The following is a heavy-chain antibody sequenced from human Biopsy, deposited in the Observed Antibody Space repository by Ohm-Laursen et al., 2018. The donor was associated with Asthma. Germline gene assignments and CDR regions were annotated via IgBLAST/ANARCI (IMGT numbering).Heavy chain of an antibody. D-gene: IGHD6-13*01. CDR2: ITGSGGGT. CDR3: AKQQLGRYLDY. Sequence: SLRLSCAASGFTFSNFAMTWVRQAPGKGLEWVSSITGSGGGTYYADSVKGRFTVSRDNSKNTLYLQISSLRAEDTAVYYCAKQQLGRYLDYWGQGTLGTVSS. CDR1: GFTFSNFA. J-gene: IGHJ4*02. V-gene: IGHV3-23*01.